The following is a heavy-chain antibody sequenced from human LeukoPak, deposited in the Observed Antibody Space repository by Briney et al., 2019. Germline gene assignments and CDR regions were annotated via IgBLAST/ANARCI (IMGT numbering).Heavy chain of an antibody. CDR1: GFTVSSNY. D-gene: IGHD1-26*01. J-gene: IGHJ4*02. Sequence: GGSLRLSCAASGFTVSSNYMSWVRQAPGKGLEWVSAIYSGGSTYYADSVKGRFTISRDNSKNTLYLQMNSLRAEDTAVYYCASGFSVVGATTFDYWGQGTLVTVSS. CDR2: IYSGGST. V-gene: IGHV3-53*01. CDR3: ASGFSVVGATTFDY.